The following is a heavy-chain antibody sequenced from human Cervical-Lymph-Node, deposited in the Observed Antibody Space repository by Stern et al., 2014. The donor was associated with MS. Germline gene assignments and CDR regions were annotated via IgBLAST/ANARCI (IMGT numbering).Heavy chain of an antibody. CDR1: GASITSYY. Sequence: QVQLQESGPGLLRPSETLSLTCTVSGASITSYYWSWIRQPPGKGLERIGYIYYRGNTNYDASRKGRVAISIGTSKTQFSLRLSSVTAADTAVYYCARATDLWGQGTLVTVSS. CDR2: IYYRGNT. V-gene: IGHV4-59*01. J-gene: IGHJ5*02. CDR3: ARATDL.